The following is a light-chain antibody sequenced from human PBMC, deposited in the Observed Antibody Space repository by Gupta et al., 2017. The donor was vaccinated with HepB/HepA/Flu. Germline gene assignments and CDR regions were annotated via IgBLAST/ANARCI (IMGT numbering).Light chain of an antibody. V-gene: IGKV4-1*01. CDR3: QQYYDTPPT. Sequence: DFVMTQSPDSLAVSLGERATINCKSSQSVFYDSNKKNYLAWYQQKSGQPPKLLIHWASSRESGVPDRFSGSGSGTDFALTISSLHTEDVAVYYCQQYYDTPPTFGQRTRVEIK. CDR1: QSVFYDSNKKNY. J-gene: IGKJ1*01. CDR2: WAS.